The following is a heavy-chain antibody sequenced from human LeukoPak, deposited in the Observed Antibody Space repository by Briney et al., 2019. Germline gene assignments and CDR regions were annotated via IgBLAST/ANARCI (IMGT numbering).Heavy chain of an antibody. J-gene: IGHJ4*02. V-gene: IGHV4-30-4*08. CDR2: IYYSGST. D-gene: IGHD3-3*01. Sequence: PSETLSLTCTVSGGSISSGDYYWSWIRQPPGKGLEWIGYIYYSGSTYYNPSLKSRVTISVDTSKNQFSLKLSSVPAADTAVYYCASWYYDFWSGYRSGFDYWGQGNLVTVSS. CDR1: GGSISSGDYY. CDR3: ASWYYDFWSGYRSGFDY.